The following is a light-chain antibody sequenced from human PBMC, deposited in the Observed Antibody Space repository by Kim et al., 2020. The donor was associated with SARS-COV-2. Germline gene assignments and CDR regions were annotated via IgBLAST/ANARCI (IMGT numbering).Light chain of an antibody. CDR2: GAS. Sequence: ASVGDRVTLTCRTSQPIRTSLTLYQQEPGKPPKLLIYGASNLQSGVPSRFSGSGSGTDFTLTITSLHPEDSATYYCQQTHTAPLTFGQGTRLEIK. V-gene: IGKV1-39*01. CDR3: QQTHTAPLT. J-gene: IGKJ5*01. CDR1: QPIRTS.